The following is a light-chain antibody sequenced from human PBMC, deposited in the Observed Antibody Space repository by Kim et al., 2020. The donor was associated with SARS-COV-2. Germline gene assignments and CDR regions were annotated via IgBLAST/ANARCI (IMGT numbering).Light chain of an antibody. Sequence: GQSVPVSCTGTSSDVGGYSYVSWYQQLPGKGPKLMINEVTKRPSGVSNRFSGSKSGNTASLTISGLQAEDEADYYCCSYAGSNTWVFGGGTQLTVL. CDR3: CSYAGSNTWV. CDR2: EVT. V-gene: IGLV2-23*02. J-gene: IGLJ3*02. CDR1: SSDVGGYSY.